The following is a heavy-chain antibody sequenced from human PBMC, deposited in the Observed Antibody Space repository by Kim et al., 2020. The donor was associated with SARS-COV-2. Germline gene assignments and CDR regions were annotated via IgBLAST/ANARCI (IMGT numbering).Heavy chain of an antibody. Sequence: SETLSLTCTVSGGSISSSSYYWGWIRQPPGKGLEWIGSIYYSGSTYYNPSLKSRVTISVDTSKNQFSLKLSSVTAADTAVYYCARALYGSGSYYTKYYFDYWGQGTLVTVSS. CDR2: IYYSGST. V-gene: IGHV4-39*07. CDR1: GGSISSSSYY. CDR3: ARALYGSGSYYTKYYFDY. J-gene: IGHJ4*02. D-gene: IGHD3-10*01.